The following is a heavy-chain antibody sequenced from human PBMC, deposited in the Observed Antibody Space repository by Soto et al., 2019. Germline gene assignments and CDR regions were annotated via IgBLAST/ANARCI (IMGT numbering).Heavy chain of an antibody. CDR2: ISGSGVRT. D-gene: IGHD3-3*01. V-gene: IGHV3-23*01. CDR3: AKDGGGAPIFGVVNNWFDP. J-gene: IGHJ5*02. Sequence: GGSLRLSCAASGFTFSNFALSWVCRAPGKGLEWVSAISGSGVRTYYADSVKGRFTISRDNSKDTLYLQMNSLRADDTAAYYCAKDGGGAPIFGVVNNWFDPWGQGTLVTVSS. CDR1: GFTFSNFA.